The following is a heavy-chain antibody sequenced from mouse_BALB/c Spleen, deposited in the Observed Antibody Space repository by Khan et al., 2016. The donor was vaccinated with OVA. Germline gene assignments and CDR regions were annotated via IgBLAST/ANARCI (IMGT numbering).Heavy chain of an antibody. Sequence: QVQLQQSGAELVKPGASVKLSCKASGYTFTSYYMYWVKQRPGQGLEWIGEINLSNGGTNVNEKFKSKATLTVDKSSSTAYMEVSSLTSEDSAVYYCTRGGYGSPFAYWGQGTLVTVSA. V-gene: IGHV1S81*02. D-gene: IGHD1-1*01. CDR1: GYTFTSYY. J-gene: IGHJ3*01. CDR2: INLSNGGT. CDR3: TRGGYGSPFAY.